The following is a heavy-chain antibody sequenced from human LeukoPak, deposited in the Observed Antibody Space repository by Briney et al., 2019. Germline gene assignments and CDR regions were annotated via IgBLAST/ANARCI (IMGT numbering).Heavy chain of an antibody. J-gene: IGHJ4*02. CDR1: GGSISRYY. V-gene: IGHV4-4*07. Sequence: SETLSLTCTVSGGSISRYYWSWIRQPAGGGLEWIGRIYSSGSTNYNPSLKSRVTMSVDTSKNKFSLKLTSVTAADTGVYYCARMYSGTYGGIDSWGQGTLVTVSS. CDR3: ARMYSGTYGGIDS. CDR2: IYSSGST. D-gene: IGHD1-26*01.